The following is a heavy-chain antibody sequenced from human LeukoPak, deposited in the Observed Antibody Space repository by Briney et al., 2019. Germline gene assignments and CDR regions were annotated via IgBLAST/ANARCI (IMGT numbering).Heavy chain of an antibody. Sequence: SETLSLTCTVSGYSISSGYYWGWIRQPPGKGLEWIGSIYHSGSTYYNPSLKSRVTISVDTSKNQFSLKLSSVTAADTAVYYCARLPTCLCSGGSCYYYYMDVWGKGTTVTVSS. D-gene: IGHD2-15*01. V-gene: IGHV4-38-2*02. J-gene: IGHJ6*03. CDR1: GYSISSGYY. CDR2: IYHSGST. CDR3: ARLPTCLCSGGSCYYYYMDV.